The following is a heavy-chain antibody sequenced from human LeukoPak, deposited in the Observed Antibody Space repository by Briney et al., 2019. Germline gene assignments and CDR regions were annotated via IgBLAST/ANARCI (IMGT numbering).Heavy chain of an antibody. CDR1: GYTFTGYY. J-gene: IGHJ4*02. CDR2: INPNSGGT. D-gene: IGHD3-10*01. V-gene: IGHV1-2*02. Sequence: ASVKVSCKASGYTFTGYYMRWVRQAPGQGLEWMGWINPNSGGTNYAQKFQGRVTMTRDTSNSTAYMELSRLRSDDTAVYYCLITMVRGVRNDYWGQGTLVTVSS. CDR3: LITMVRGVRNDY.